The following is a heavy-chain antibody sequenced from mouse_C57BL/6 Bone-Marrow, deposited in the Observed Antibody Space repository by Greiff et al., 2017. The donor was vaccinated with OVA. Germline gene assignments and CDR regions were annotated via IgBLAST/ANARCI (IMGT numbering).Heavy chain of an antibody. CDR1: GFSLTSYG. CDR2: IWSGGST. Sequence: QVQLKESGPGLVQPSQSLSITCTVSGFSLTSYGVHWVRQSPGKGLEWLGVIWSGGSTDYNAAFISRLSISQDNSKSQVFFKMNSLQADDTAIYYWARRGYGSSSAWFAYWGQGTLVTVSA. J-gene: IGHJ3*01. CDR3: ARRGYGSSSAWFAY. V-gene: IGHV2-2*01. D-gene: IGHD1-1*01.